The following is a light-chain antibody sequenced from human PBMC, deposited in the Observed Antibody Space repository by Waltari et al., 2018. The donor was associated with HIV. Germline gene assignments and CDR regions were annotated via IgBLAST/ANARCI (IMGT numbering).Light chain of an antibody. Sequence: VLTQSPVTLSLSPGQRATLPCRASQSLNNYLAWYQQTPGQAPRLLIYDASNRATGIPARFSGSGSGTDFTLTISNLEPEDFAVYFCQQYDNWPLITLGPGTKVDV. J-gene: IGKJ3*01. CDR2: DAS. CDR1: QSLNNY. CDR3: QQYDNWPLIT. V-gene: IGKV3-11*01.